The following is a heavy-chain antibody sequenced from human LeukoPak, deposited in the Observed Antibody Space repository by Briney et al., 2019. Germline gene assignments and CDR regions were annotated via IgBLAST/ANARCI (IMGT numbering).Heavy chain of an antibody. D-gene: IGHD3-3*01. Sequence: GGSLRLSCAASGFTFSNAWMSWVRQAPGKGLEWVGRIKSKTDGGTTDYAAPVKGRFTTSRDDSKNTLYLQMNSLKTEDTAVYYCTTGHWMSFIGVVTGFDIWGQGTMVTVSS. V-gene: IGHV3-15*01. CDR1: GFTFSNAW. CDR2: IKSKTDGGTT. J-gene: IGHJ3*02. CDR3: TTGHWMSFIGVVTGFDI.